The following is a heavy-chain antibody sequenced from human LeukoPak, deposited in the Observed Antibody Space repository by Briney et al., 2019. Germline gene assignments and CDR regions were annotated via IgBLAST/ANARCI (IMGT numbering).Heavy chain of an antibody. CDR2: IRSKAYGGTT. V-gene: IGHV3-49*03. J-gene: IGHJ4*02. D-gene: IGHD3-9*01. CDR3: ARGSPSSGENYDILVY. CDR1: GFTFGDYA. Sequence: GGSLRLSCTASGFTFGDYAMSWFRQAPGKGLEWVGFIRSKAYGGTTEYAASVKGRFTISRDNAKNSLYLQMNSLRAEDTAVYYCARGSPSSGENYDILVYWGQGTLVTVSS.